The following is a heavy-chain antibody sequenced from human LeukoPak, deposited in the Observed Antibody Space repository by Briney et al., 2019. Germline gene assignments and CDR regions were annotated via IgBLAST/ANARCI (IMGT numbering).Heavy chain of an antibody. CDR1: GYTFTSYG. J-gene: IGHJ5*02. CDR2: ISAYNGNT. D-gene: IGHD6-13*01. CDR3: ARYKPINSSSWYSYWFDP. Sequence: ASVKVSCKASGYTFTSYGISWVRQAPGQGLEWMGWISAYNGNTNYAQKLQGRVTMTTDTSTSTAYMELRSLRSDDTAVYYCARYKPINSSSWYSYWFDPWGQGTLVTVSS. V-gene: IGHV1-18*01.